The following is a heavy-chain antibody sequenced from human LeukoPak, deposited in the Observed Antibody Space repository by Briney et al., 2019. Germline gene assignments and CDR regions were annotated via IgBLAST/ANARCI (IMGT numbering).Heavy chain of an antibody. CDR2: MNPNSGNT. CDR3: ARVGKGYCSGGSCYHPFDY. CDR1: GYTFTSYD. J-gene: IGHJ4*02. Sequence: ASVKVSCKASGYTFTSYDINWVRQATGQGLEWMGRMNPNSGNTGYAQKFQGRVTMTRSTSISTAYMELSSLRSEDTAVYYCARVGKGYCSGGSCYHPFDYWGQGTLVTVSS. V-gene: IGHV1-8*01. D-gene: IGHD2-15*01.